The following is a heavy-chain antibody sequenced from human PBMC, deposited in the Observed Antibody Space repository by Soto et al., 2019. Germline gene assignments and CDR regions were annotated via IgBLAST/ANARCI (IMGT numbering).Heavy chain of an antibody. CDR3: ARPYSGSYWAAFDI. CDR2: IYYSGSS. D-gene: IGHD1-26*01. J-gene: IGHJ3*02. V-gene: IGHV4-59*01. Sequence: SETLSLTCTVSGGSISSDYWSWMRQPPGKGLEWIGYIYYSGSSNYNPSLKSRVIMSLDTSKNHFSLKLSSVTAADTAVYYCARPYSGSYWAAFDIWGQGTMVTVSS. CDR1: GGSISSDY.